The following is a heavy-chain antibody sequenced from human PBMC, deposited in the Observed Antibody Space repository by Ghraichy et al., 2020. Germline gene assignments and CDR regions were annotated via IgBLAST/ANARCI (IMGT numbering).Heavy chain of an antibody. CDR1: GFTFSSYG. V-gene: IGHV3-33*01. D-gene: IGHD2-8*01. CDR3: ARDLSVLMVYEYYYYGMDV. CDR2: IWYDGSNK. Sequence: LSLTCAASGFTFSSYGMHWVRQAPGKGLEWVAVIWYDGSNKYYADSVKGRFTISRDNAKNSLYLQMNSLRAEDTAVYYCARDLSVLMVYEYYYYGMDVWGQGTTVTVSS. J-gene: IGHJ6*02.